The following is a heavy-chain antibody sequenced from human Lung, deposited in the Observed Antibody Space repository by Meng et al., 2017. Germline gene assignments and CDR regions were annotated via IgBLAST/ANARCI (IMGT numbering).Heavy chain of an antibody. CDR1: GFTFSSYS. D-gene: IGHD3-10*01. CDR2: ISSSSSYI. CDR3: ARDPRVLLWFGESGWFDP. V-gene: IGHV3-21*01. J-gene: IGHJ5*02. Sequence: EVQLVESGGGLVKPGGSLRLSCAASGFTFSSYSMNWVRQAPGKGLEWVSSISSSSSYISYADSVHGRFTISSDNAKNSLYLQMNSLRAEDTAVYYCARDPRVLLWFGESGWFDPWGQGTLVTVSS.